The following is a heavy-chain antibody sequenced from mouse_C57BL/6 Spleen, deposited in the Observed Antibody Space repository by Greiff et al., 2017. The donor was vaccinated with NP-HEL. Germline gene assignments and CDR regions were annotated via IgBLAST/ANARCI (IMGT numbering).Heavy chain of an antibody. J-gene: IGHJ3*01. CDR1: GYTFTSYW. D-gene: IGHD1-1*01. Sequence: QVQLQQPGAELVRPGTSVKLSCKASGYTFTSYWVHWVKQRPGQGLEWIGVIDPSDSYTNYNQKFKGKATLTVDTSSRTAYMQLSSLTSEDSAIYYCASRITTVVTEGFAYWGQGTLVTVSA. V-gene: IGHV1-59*01. CDR2: IDPSDSYT. CDR3: ASRITTVVTEGFAY.